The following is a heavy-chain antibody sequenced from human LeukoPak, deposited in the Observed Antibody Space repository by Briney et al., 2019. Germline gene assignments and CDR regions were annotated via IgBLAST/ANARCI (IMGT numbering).Heavy chain of an antibody. CDR2: ISWDGGNT. Sequence: PGASLRLSCAASGFIFDDYSMHWVRQAPGKGLEWVSLISWDGGNTYYADSVKGRFTISRDNSKNSLYLQMNSLRTEDTALYYCAKEQQWLVQGLGYMDVWGKGTTVTVSS. J-gene: IGHJ6*03. CDR3: AKEQQWLVQGLGYMDV. D-gene: IGHD6-19*01. CDR1: GFIFDDYS. V-gene: IGHV3-43*01.